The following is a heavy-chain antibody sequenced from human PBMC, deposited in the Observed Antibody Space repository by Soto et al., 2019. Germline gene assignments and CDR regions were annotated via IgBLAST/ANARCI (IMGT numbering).Heavy chain of an antibody. Sequence: QITLKESGPTLVKPTQTLTLTCTFSGISLTASGEGVAWIRQPPGKALEWLALIFWNGDKFYSSSLRSRLTITKDTSKNQVVLTMTNMDPADAATYYCARRILGPATPQIDYWGQGTLVTVSS. J-gene: IGHJ4*02. CDR1: GISLTASGEG. CDR2: IFWNGDK. CDR3: ARRILGPATPQIDY. V-gene: IGHV2-5*01. D-gene: IGHD2-15*01.